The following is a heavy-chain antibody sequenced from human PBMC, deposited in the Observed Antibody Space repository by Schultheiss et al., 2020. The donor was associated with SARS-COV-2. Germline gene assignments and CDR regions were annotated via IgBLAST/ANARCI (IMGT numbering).Heavy chain of an antibody. CDR3: ARDSPDDFWSGYYTGYYYYYMDV. J-gene: IGHJ6*03. Sequence: ASVKVSCKASGYTFTGYYMHWVLQAPGQGLEWMGWINPNSGGTNYAQKFQGRVTITRNTSISTAYMELSSLRSEDTAVYYCARDSPDDFWSGYYTGYYYYYMDVWGKGTTVTVSS. D-gene: IGHD3-3*01. CDR1: GYTFTGYY. CDR2: INPNSGGT. V-gene: IGHV1-2*02.